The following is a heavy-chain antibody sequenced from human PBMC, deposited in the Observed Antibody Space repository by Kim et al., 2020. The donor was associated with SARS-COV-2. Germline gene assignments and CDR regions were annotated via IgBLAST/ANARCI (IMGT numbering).Heavy chain of an antibody. Sequence: GGSLRLSCAASGFTFSGSAMHWVRQASGKGLEWVGRIRSKANSYATAYAASVKGRFTISRDDSKNTAYLQMNSLKTEDTAVYYCTRHPSTGYSSGWYSRSDYYGMDVWGQGTTVTVSS. CDR3: TRHPSTGYSSGWYSRSDYYGMDV. CDR1: GFTFSGSA. D-gene: IGHD6-19*01. CDR2: IRSKANSYAT. J-gene: IGHJ6*02. V-gene: IGHV3-73*01.